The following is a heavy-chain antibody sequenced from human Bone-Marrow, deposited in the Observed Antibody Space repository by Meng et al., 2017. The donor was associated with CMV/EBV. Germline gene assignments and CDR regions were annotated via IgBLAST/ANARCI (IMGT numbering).Heavy chain of an antibody. CDR1: GFSLSTSGVG. D-gene: IGHD3-3*01. Sequence: SGPTLVKPTQTLTLTCTFSGFSLSTSGVGVGWIRQPPGKALEWLALIYWNDDKRYSPSLKSRLTITKDTSKTQVVLTMTNMDPVDTATYYCAHRRGYDFWASYGMDVWGQGTTVTVSS. V-gene: IGHV2-5*01. J-gene: IGHJ6*02. CDR3: AHRRGYDFWASYGMDV. CDR2: IYWNDDK.